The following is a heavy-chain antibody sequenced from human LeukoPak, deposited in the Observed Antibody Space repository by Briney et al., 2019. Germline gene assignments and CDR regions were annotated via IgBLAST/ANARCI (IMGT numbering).Heavy chain of an antibody. J-gene: IGHJ5*01. Sequence: GGSRRLSCAASAFTFSSNSINWVRQAAGEGLEWVSSISAGGDFVYYGDSVTGRFTMSRDNARNPLHLQMDSLTAEDTAVYYCVRDKYDRSNYAYVDSWGHGTLVTVSS. CDR3: VRDKYDRSNYAYVDS. D-gene: IGHD3-22*01. CDR2: ISAGGDFV. V-gene: IGHV3-21*01. CDR1: AFTFSSNS.